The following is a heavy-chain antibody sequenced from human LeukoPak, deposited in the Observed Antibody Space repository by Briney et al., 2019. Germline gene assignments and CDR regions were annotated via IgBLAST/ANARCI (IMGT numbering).Heavy chain of an antibody. V-gene: IGHV3-53*01. CDR3: ARRRRYCSSTSCYDWFDP. CDR1: GFTVSSNY. D-gene: IGHD2-2*01. CDR2: IYSGGST. J-gene: IGHJ5*02. Sequence: GGSLRLSCAASGFTVSSNYMSWVRQAPGKGLEWVSVIYSGGSTYYADSAKGRFTISRDNSKNTLYLQMNSLRAEDTAVYYCARRRRYCSSTSCYDWFDPWGQGTLVTVSS.